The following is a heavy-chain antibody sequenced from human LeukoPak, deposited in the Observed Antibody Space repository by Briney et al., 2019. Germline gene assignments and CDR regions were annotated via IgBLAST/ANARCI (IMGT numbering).Heavy chain of an antibody. CDR3: ARVVVLAYYDSSGFGAFDI. J-gene: IGHJ3*02. V-gene: IGHV4-59*01. CDR2: IYYSGST. CDR1: GGSISSYY. Sequence: PSETLSLTCTVSGGSISSYYWSWIRQPPGKGLEWIGSIYYSGSTNYNPSLKSRVTISVDTSKNQFSLKLSSVTAADTAVYYCARVVVLAYYDSSGFGAFDIWGQGTMVTVSS. D-gene: IGHD3-22*01.